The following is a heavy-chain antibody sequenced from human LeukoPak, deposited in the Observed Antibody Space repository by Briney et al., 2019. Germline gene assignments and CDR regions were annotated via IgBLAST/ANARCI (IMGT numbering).Heavy chain of an antibody. CDR3: ARERVGGYSYGYPYYFDY. CDR2: IYYSGST. CDR1: GGSISSSSYY. D-gene: IGHD5-18*01. J-gene: IGHJ4*02. V-gene: IGHV4-39*07. Sequence: PSETLSLTCSVSGGSISSSSYYWGWIRQPPGKGLEWIGSIYYSGSTYYNPSLKSRLTISIDTSKNQFSLKLSSVTAADTAVYYCARERVGGYSYGYPYYFDYWGQGTLVTVSS.